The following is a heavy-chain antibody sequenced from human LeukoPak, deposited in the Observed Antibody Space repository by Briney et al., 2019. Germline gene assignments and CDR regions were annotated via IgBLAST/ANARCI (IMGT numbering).Heavy chain of an antibody. CDR2: ISGSGDST. Sequence: GGSLRLSCAVSGFTFSSYAMSWVRQAPGKGLEWVSTISGSGDSTYYADSVRGRFTISRDNSKNTLYLQLNSLRAEDTAIYYCASPRGLRGPFDYWGQGTLVTVSS. D-gene: IGHD5-12*01. V-gene: IGHV3-23*01. CDR3: ASPRGLRGPFDY. CDR1: GFTFSSYA. J-gene: IGHJ4*02.